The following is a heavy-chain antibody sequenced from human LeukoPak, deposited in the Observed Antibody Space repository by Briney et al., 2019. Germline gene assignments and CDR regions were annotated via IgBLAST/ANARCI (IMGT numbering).Heavy chain of an antibody. CDR3: ARDVLLWFGELTYYFDY. V-gene: IGHV3-33*01. Sequence: GGSLRLSCAASGFTFSSYGMHWVRQAPGKGLEWVAVIWYDGSNKYYADSVKGRFTISRDNSKNTLYLQMNSLRAEDTAVYYCARDVLLWFGELTYYFDYWGQGTLVTVSS. CDR1: GFTFSSYG. J-gene: IGHJ4*02. CDR2: IWYDGSNK. D-gene: IGHD3-10*01.